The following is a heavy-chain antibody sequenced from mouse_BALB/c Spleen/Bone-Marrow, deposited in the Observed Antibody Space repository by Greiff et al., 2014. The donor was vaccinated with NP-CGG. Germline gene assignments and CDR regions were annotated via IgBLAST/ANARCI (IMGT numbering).Heavy chain of an antibody. Sequence: EVQLQESGAELVKPGASVKLSCTASGFNIKDTYMHWVKQRPEQGLEWIGRIDPANGNTKYDPKFQGKATITTDTSSNTAYLQVSSLTSEDTAVYHCASATTATYYAMDYWGQGTSVTVSS. J-gene: IGHJ4*01. V-gene: IGHV14-3*02. CDR1: GFNIKDTY. D-gene: IGHD1-2*01. CDR3: ASATTATYYAMDY. CDR2: IDPANGNT.